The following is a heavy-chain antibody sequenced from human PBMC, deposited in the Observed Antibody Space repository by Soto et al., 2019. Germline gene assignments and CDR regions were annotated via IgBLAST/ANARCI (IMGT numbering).Heavy chain of an antibody. D-gene: IGHD3-10*01. Sequence: EVQLVESGGGLVQPGGSLRLSCAASGFTFSSYWMSWVRQAPGKGLEWVANIKQDGSEKYYVDSVKGRFTISRDNAKNSLYLRMNSLRAEDTAVYYCARNYYGIELWFDPWGQGTLVTVSS. CDR1: GFTFSSYW. J-gene: IGHJ5*02. CDR2: IKQDGSEK. V-gene: IGHV3-7*03. CDR3: ARNYYGIELWFDP.